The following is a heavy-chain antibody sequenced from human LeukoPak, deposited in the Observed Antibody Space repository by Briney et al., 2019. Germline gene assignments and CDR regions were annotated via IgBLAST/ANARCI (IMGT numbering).Heavy chain of an antibody. CDR2: IYYSGST. CDR1: GGSISSSSYY. CDR3: ARDGITIFGVVISRALFDY. D-gene: IGHD3-3*01. V-gene: IGHV4-39*07. Sequence: SETLSLTCTVSGGSISSSSYYWGWIRQPPGKGLEWIGSIYYSGSTYYNPSLKSRVTISVDTSKNQFSLKLSSVTAADTAVYYCARDGITIFGVVISRALFDYWGQGTLVTVSS. J-gene: IGHJ4*02.